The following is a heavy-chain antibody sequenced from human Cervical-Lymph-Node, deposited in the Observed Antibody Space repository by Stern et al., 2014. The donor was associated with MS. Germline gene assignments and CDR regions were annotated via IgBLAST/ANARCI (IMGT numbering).Heavy chain of an antibody. CDR2: INHSGGN. V-gene: IGHV4-34*01. CDR3: ARDPYSRFYGMDV. CDR1: GGSFSGYY. D-gene: IGHD1-26*01. J-gene: IGHJ6*02. Sequence: QVQLQQWGAGLLKPSETLSLTCAVYGGSFSGYYWSWIRQPPGKGLEWIGGINHSGGNNNTQNLKSRLTIAVDTTKTQFSPKVSSVTAADTAVYYCARDPYSRFYGMDVWGQGTTVTVSS.